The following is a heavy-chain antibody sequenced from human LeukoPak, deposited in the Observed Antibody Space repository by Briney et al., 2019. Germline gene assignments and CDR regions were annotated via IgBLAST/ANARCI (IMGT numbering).Heavy chain of an antibody. CDR1: GGSISSGGYY. V-gene: IGHV4-31*03. Sequence: PSETLSLTCTVSGGSISSGGYYWSWIRQHPGKGLEWIGYIYYSGSTYYNPSLKSRVTISVDTSKNQFSLKLSSVTAADTAVYYCARAVNLYSSSWYVEYYFDYWGQGTLVTVSS. J-gene: IGHJ4*02. CDR2: IYYSGST. D-gene: IGHD6-13*01. CDR3: ARAVNLYSSSWYVEYYFDY.